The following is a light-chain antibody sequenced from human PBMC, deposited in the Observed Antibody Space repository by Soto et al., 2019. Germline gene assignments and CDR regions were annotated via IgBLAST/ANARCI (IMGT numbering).Light chain of an antibody. CDR3: CSYAGSRWV. CDR2: EVN. J-gene: IGLJ3*02. V-gene: IGLV2-23*02. CDR1: SSDVGSFNL. Sequence: QSALTQPASVSGSPGQSITFSCTGSSSDVGSFNLVSWYQQYPGKAPKLILYEVNKRPSGVSNRFSGSKSGNTASLTISGLQAEDEADYYCCSYAGSRWVFGGGTRSPS.